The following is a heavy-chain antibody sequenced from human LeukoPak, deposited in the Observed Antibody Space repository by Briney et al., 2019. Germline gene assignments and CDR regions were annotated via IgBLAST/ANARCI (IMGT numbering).Heavy chain of an antibody. CDR2: IIHSGST. D-gene: IGHD2-2*01. V-gene: IGHV4-34*12. CDR1: GGSFSGYY. CDR3: ARVRSIVVVPANKRFEY. J-gene: IGHJ4*02. Sequence: PSETLSLTCAVYGGSFSGYYWSWIRQPPGKGLEWLGEIIHSGSTNYNPSLKSRVNISVDTSKNHFSLKLSSVTAADTAVYYCARVRSIVVVPANKRFEYWGQGTLVTVSS.